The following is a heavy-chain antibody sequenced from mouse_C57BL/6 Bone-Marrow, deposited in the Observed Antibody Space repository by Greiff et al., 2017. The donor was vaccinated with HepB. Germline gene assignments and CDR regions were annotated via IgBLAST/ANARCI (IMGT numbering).Heavy chain of an antibody. D-gene: IGHD1-2*01. V-gene: IGHV5-6*01. CDR2: ISSGGSYT. J-gene: IGHJ4*01. Sequence: EVQLVESGGDLVKPGGSLKLSCAASGFTFSSYGMSWVRQTPDQRLEWVATISSGGSYTYYPDSVKGRFTISRDNAKNTLYLQMSSLKSEDTAMYYCARQGLRPSYAMDYWGQGTSVTVSS. CDR3: ARQGLRPSYAMDY. CDR1: GFTFSSYG.